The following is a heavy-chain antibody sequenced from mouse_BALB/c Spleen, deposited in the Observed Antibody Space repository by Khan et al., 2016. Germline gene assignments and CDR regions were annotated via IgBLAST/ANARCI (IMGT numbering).Heavy chain of an antibody. CDR1: GYTFTSYV. V-gene: IGHV1S136*01. CDR3: ARNAYDCYDNVYWYFDV. J-gene: IGHJ1*01. CDR2: MNPYNDGT. D-gene: IGHD1-1*01. Sequence: VQLQQSGPELIKPGASAKMSCKASGYTFTSYVMHWVKQKPGQGLEWIGYMNPYNDGTKYNEKFKGKATLTSDKSSSTAYMELSSLTSEDSAVYYCARNAYDCYDNVYWYFDVWGAGTTVTVSS.